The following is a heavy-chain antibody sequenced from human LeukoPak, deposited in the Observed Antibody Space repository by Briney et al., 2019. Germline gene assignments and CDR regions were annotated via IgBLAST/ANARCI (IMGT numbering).Heavy chain of an antibody. D-gene: IGHD3-22*01. CDR1: GGTFSSYA. Sequence: SVKVSCKASGGTFSSYAISWVRQAPGQGLEWMGGIIPIFGTANYAQKFQGRVTITADESTSTAYMELSSLRSEDTAVYYCARLVFYCDSSGYYYGRYGMDVWGQGTTVTVSS. CDR3: ARLVFYCDSSGYYYGRYGMDV. J-gene: IGHJ6*02. V-gene: IGHV1-69*01. CDR2: IIPIFGTA.